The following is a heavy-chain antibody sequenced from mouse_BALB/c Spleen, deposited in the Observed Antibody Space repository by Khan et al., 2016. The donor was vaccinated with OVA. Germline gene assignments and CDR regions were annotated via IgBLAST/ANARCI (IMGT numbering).Heavy chain of an antibody. CDR3: ARRDYYGYAMDY. Sequence: VQLKESGPGLVKPSQSLSLTCTVTGYSITSGYAWNWIRQFPGNKLEWMGYISYSGITSYNPSLRSRISINRDPSKNQFLLQLNSVTTEDTATYYCARRDYYGYAMDYWGQGTSVTVSS. CDR1: GYSITSGYA. J-gene: IGHJ4*01. D-gene: IGHD1-1*01. CDR2: ISYSGIT. V-gene: IGHV3-2*02.